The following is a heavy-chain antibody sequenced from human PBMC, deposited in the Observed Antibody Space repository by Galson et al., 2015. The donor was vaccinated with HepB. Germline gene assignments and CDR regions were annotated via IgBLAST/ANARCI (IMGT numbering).Heavy chain of an antibody. D-gene: IGHD1-26*01. CDR2: ISAYNGNT. J-gene: IGHJ4*02. V-gene: IGHV1-18*01. CDR3: AREIYSGSYLGY. Sequence: SVKVSCKASGYTFTGYGISWVRQAPGQGLEWMGWISAYNGNTNYAQKLQGRVTMTTDTSTSTAYMELRSLRSDDTAVYYCAREIYSGSYLGYWGQGTLVTVSS. CDR1: GYTFTGYG.